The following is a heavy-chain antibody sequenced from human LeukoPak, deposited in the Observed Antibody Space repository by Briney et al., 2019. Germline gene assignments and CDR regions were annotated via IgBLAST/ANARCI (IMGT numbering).Heavy chain of an antibody. J-gene: IGHJ4*02. CDR3: APSVLSSFDY. CDR1: GFTFKTYP. CDR2: ISGRGDSI. Sequence: GGSLRLSCAASGFTFKTYPMTWVRQAPGKGREWVSSISGRGDSIYYADSVKGRFTISRDNSKNTLYLQMNSLRAEDTAVYYCAPSVLSSFDYWGQGTLVIVSS. D-gene: IGHD3-3*01. V-gene: IGHV3-23*01.